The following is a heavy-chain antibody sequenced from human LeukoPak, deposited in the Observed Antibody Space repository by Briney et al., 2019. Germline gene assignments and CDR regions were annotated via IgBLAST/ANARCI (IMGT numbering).Heavy chain of an antibody. CDR2: IYYSGST. CDR1: GGSISSSSYY. Sequence: PSETLSLTCTVSGGSISSSSYYWGWIRQPPGKGLEWIGSIYYSGSTYYNPSLKSRVTISVDTSKNQFSLKLSSVTAADTAVYYCARGHLFQHWGQGTLSPSPQ. J-gene: IGHJ1*01. CDR3: ARGHLFQH. V-gene: IGHV4-39*07.